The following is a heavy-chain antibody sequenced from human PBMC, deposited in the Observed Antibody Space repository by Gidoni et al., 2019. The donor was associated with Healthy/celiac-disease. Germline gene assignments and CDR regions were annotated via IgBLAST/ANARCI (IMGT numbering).Heavy chain of an antibody. CDR2: IYYSGST. CDR3: VAVGRSSSPFDY. V-gene: IGHV4-39*07. D-gene: IGHD6-6*01. J-gene: IGHJ4*02. Sequence: QLQLQESGPGLVKPSETLSVTCPVSGCSISSRSYYWGWIRQPPGKGLEWIGSIYYSGSTYYNPSLKSRVTISVDTSKNQFSLKLSSVTAAGTAVYYCVAVGRSSSPFDYWGQGTLVTVSS. CDR1: GCSISSRSYY.